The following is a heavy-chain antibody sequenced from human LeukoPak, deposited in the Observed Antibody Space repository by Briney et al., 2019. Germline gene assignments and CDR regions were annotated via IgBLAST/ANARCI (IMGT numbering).Heavy chain of an antibody. J-gene: IGHJ4*02. Sequence: GGSLRLSCAASGFTFSNAWMSWVRQAPGKGLKWVGRIKSKTDGGTTDYAAPVKGGFTISRDDSKDTLYLQMNSLKTEDTAVYYCTTGVSYSSGWDFDYWGQGTLVTVSS. CDR2: IKSKTDGGTT. CDR1: GFTFSNAW. V-gene: IGHV3-15*01. CDR3: TTGVSYSSGWDFDY. D-gene: IGHD6-19*01.